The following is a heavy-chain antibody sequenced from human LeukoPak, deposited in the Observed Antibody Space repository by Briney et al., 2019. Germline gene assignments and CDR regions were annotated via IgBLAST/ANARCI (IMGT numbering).Heavy chain of an antibody. CDR3: ARDYYDSSGYYSGGTNY. CDR2: ISAYNGNT. Sequence: ASVKVSCKASGYTFTSYGISWVRQAPGQGLEWMGWISAYNGNTNYAQKLQGRVTMTTDTSTSTAYMELRSLRSDDTAVYYCARDYYDSSGYYSGGTNYWGQGTLVTVSS. D-gene: IGHD3-22*01. CDR1: GYTFTSYG. V-gene: IGHV1-18*01. J-gene: IGHJ4*02.